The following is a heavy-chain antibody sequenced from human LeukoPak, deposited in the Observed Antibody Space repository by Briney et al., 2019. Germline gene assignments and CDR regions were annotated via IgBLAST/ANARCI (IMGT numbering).Heavy chain of an antibody. D-gene: IGHD2-15*01. J-gene: IGHJ3*02. CDR3: ARGYCSGGSCSHDAFDI. CDR2: MNPNSGNT. Sequence: GASVKVSCKASGYTFTSYDINWVRQATGRGLEWMGWMNPNSGNTGYAQKFQGRVTITRNTSISTAYMELSSLRSEDTAVYYCARGYCSGGSCSHDAFDIWGQGTMVTVSS. CDR1: GYTFTSYD. V-gene: IGHV1-8*03.